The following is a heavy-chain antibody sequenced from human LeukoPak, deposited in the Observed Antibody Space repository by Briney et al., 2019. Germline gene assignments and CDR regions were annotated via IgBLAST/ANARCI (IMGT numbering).Heavy chain of an antibody. CDR1: GGSISSYY. CDR3: ARMGGSSTSCWWFDP. V-gene: IGHV4-59*01. CDR2: IYYSGSN. J-gene: IGHJ5*02. D-gene: IGHD2-2*01. Sequence: SETLSLTCTASGGSISSYYWSWIRQPPGQGLEWIGYIYYSGSNSYNPSLKSRVTITVDSAKNQFSLKLTSVTAADAAVYYGARMGGSSTSCWWFDPWGQGTLVTVSS.